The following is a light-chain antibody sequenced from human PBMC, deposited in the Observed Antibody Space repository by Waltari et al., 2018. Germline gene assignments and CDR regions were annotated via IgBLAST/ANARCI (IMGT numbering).Light chain of an antibody. CDR1: QSISKW. J-gene: IGKJ4*01. Sequence: DIRMTQSPSTLSASAGDRVIISCRASQSISKWLAWYQQKPGKAPKLLIYEASTLQSGVPSMLSGTGSGTDFTLTISSLQPDDFATYYCQQYNSYSLLTFGGGTKVEIK. CDR2: EAS. V-gene: IGKV1-5*03. CDR3: QQYNSYSLLT.